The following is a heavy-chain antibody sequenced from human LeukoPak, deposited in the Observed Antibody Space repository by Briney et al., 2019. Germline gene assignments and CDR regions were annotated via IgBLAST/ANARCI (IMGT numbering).Heavy chain of an antibody. CDR2: IIVIPYIP. V-gene: IGHV1-69*04. D-gene: IGHD1-1*01. CDR3: ARDRRSATTKRGAFDI. CDR1: GDTFSSYA. J-gene: IGHJ3*02. Sequence: GASVKVSCKASGDTFSSYAISWVRQAPGQGLEWMGKIIVIPYIPNYAQKFQGRVTITADISTSTAYMEFSSLRTEDTAVYYCARDRRSATTKRGAFDIWGQGTVVTVSS.